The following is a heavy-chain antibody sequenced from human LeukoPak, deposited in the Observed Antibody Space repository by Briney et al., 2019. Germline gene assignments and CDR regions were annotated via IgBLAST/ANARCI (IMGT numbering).Heavy chain of an antibody. CDR3: ARYSYGGYHFDY. CDR2: IYYTGST. CDR1: GDSISNYY. D-gene: IGHD5-18*01. V-gene: IGHV4-59*08. Sequence: SETLSLTCSVSGDSISNYYWSWIRQPPGKGLEWIGYIYYTGSTNYNPSLKSRVTTSLDTSKNQFSLKLTSVTAADTAVYYCARYSYGGYHFDYWGRGTRVTVSS. J-gene: IGHJ4*02.